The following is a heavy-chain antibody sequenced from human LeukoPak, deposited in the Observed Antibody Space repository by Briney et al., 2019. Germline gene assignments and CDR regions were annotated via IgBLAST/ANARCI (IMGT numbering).Heavy chain of an antibody. CDR3: ARGRGGSVRWYYYYMDV. CDR2: ISSNGGST. CDR1: GFTFSSYA. Sequence: GGSLRLSCAASGFTFSSYAMHWVRQAPGKGLEYVSAISSNGGSTYYANSVKGRFTISGDNSKNTLYLQMGSLRAEDRAVYYCARGRGGSVRWYYYYMDVWGKGTTVTISS. D-gene: IGHD2-15*01. V-gene: IGHV3-64*01. J-gene: IGHJ6*03.